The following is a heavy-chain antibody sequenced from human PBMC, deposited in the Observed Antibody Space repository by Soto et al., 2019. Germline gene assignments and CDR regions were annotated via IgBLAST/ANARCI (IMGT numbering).Heavy chain of an antibody. J-gene: IGHJ4*02. D-gene: IGHD6-6*01. CDR1: GFTFSSYA. Sequence: GGSLRLSCAASGFTFSSYAMSWVRQAPGKGLEWVSAISGSGGSTYYADSVKGRYTISRDNSKNTLYLQMNSLRAEDTAVYYCAKDRARTNSFYFDYWGQGTLVTVSS. CDR2: ISGSGGST. CDR3: AKDRARTNSFYFDY. V-gene: IGHV3-23*01.